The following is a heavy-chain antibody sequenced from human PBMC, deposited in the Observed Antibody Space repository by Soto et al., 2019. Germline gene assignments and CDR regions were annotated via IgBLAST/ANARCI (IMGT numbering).Heavy chain of an antibody. CDR1: GYTFTGYY. J-gene: IGHJ3*01. V-gene: IGHV1-2*02. CDR2: INPNSGGT. CDR3: ARDSSGSKGGAFDL. Sequence: QVQLVQSGAEVKKPGASVKVSCKASGYTFTGYYMHWVRQAPGQGLEWMGWINPNSGGTNYAQKFQGRVTMTRDTSISTAYMELSRLRSDGTDVYYCARDSSGSKGGAFDLCGQGTMVTVSS. D-gene: IGHD3-22*01.